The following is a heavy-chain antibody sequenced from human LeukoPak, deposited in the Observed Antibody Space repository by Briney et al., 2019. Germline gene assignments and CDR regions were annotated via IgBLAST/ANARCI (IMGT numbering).Heavy chain of an antibody. CDR3: ARSSSWDYFDY. CDR2: INPSGGGT. D-gene: IGHD6-13*01. J-gene: IGHJ4*02. Sequence: ASVKVSCKASGYTFTNYYIHWVRQAPGQGLEWMGIINPSGGGTSYARKFQGRVTMTRDTSTSTVYMQLSSLTSEDTAVYYCARSSSWDYFDYWGQGTLVTVSS. V-gene: IGHV1-46*01. CDR1: GYTFTNYY.